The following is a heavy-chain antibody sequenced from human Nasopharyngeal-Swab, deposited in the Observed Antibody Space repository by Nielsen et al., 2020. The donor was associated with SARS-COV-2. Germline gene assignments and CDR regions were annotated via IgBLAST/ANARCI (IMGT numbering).Heavy chain of an antibody. Sequence: WIRQHPGKGLEWIGEINHSGSTNYNPSLKSRVTISVDTSKNQFSLKLSSVTAADTAVYYCARVDYYHYGMDVWGQGTTVTVSS. J-gene: IGHJ6*02. CDR2: INHSGST. V-gene: IGHV4-34*01. CDR3: ARVDYYHYGMDV.